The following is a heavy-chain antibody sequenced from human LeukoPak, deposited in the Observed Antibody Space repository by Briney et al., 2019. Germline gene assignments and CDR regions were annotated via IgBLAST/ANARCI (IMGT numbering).Heavy chain of an antibody. J-gene: IGHJ3*02. V-gene: IGHV4-39*01. CDR3: ARRWLIPDAFDI. CDR1: GSFISSSSYY. D-gene: IGHD3-16*01. CDR2: IYYSGST. Sequence: PSETLSLTCTVSGSFISSSSYYWGWIRQPPGKGLEWIGSIYYSGSTYYNPSLKSRVTISVDTSKNQFSLKLSSVTAADTAVYYCARRWLIPDAFDIWGQGTMVTVSS.